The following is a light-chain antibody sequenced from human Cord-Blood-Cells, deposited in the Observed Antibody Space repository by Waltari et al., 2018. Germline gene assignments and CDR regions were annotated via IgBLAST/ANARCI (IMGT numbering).Light chain of an antibody. V-gene: IGLV2-14*01. CDR3: SSYTSSSTLV. CDR1: SSDVGGYNY. Sequence: QSALTQPASVSGSPGQSITISCTGTSSDVGGYNYVSWYQQHPGNAPKLMIYDVSNRPSGVSNRFSGSKSGNTASLTISGLQAEDEADYYGSSYTSSSTLVFGTGTKVTVL. J-gene: IGLJ1*01. CDR2: DVS.